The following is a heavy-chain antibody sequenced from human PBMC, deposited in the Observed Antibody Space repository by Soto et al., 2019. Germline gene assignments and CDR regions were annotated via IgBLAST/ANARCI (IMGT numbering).Heavy chain of an antibody. J-gene: IGHJ5*02. CDR2: IFYSGST. D-gene: IGHD2-2*01. CDR1: GDSITNYY. V-gene: IGHV4-59*01. CDR3: ARVPATFHGNWFDP. Sequence: QVQLQESGPGLVKPSETLSLTCSVSGDSITNYYWSWIRQPPGKGLQWIGYIFYSGSTNYNPSLESRVTISLETSKNQFSLKVSSVTAADTAVYYCARVPATFHGNWFDPWGQGTLVIVSS.